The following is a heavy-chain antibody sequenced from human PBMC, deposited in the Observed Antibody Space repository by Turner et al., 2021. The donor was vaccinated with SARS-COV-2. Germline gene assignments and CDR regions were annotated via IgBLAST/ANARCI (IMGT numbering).Heavy chain of an antibody. V-gene: IGHV3-53*01. CDR2: IYGGGST. D-gene: IGHD2-15*01. Sequence: EVQLVESGGSLIQPGGSLRLSCAASGFTVRSNYMGWVRQAPGKGLEWVSVIYGGGSTFNADSMKGRFTISRDNSKNTLDLQMNSLRAEDTAFYYCARDLGGLRFDYWGQGTLVTVSS. CDR1: GFTVRSNY. CDR3: ARDLGGLRFDY. J-gene: IGHJ4*02.